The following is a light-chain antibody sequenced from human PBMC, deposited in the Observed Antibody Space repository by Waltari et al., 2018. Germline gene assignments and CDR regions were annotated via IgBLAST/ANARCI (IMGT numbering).Light chain of an antibody. Sequence: IQMTQSPSSVSASVGDRVTVTCRASQGINSWLAWYQQKPGRAPKLLIYGASSLQSGVPSRFSGSGSGTDFTLTISSLQPDDFATYYCQQSYVTLWTFGQGTKVEIK. CDR1: QGINSW. CDR3: QQSYVTLWT. J-gene: IGKJ1*01. CDR2: GAS. V-gene: IGKV1-12*01.